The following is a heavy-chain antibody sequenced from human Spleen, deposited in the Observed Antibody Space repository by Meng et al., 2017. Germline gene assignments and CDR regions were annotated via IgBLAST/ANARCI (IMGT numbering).Heavy chain of an antibody. Sequence: QVQLQQWGAGLLKPAETLSLTCVVSGGSFSDYYWSWIPQPPGKGLEWIGEINHSGSTNYNPSLESRATISVDTSQNNLSLKLSSVTAADSAVYYCARGPTTMAHDFDYWGSAPGHRLL. D-gene: IGHD4-11*01. CDR1: GGSFSDYY. J-gene: IGHJ4*01. CDR2: INHSGST. CDR3: ARGPTTMAHDFDY. V-gene: IGHV4-34*01.